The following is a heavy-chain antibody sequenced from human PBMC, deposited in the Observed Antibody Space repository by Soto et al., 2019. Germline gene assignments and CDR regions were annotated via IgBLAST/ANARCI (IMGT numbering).Heavy chain of an antibody. Sequence: SSETLSLTCAVYGGSFSGYYWSWIRQPPGKGLEWIGEINHSGSTNYNPSLKSRVTISVDTSKNQFSLKLSSVTAADTAVYYCARGLRGSGSYYKGYYYYYYGMDVWGQGTTVTVSS. V-gene: IGHV4-34*01. J-gene: IGHJ6*02. CDR2: INHSGST. CDR1: GGSFSGYY. D-gene: IGHD3-10*01. CDR3: ARGLRGSGSYYKGYYYYYYGMDV.